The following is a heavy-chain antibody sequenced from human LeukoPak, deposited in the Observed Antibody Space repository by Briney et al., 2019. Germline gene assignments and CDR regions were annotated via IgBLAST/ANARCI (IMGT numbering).Heavy chain of an antibody. D-gene: IGHD4/OR15-4a*01. CDR3: ATQVLNPYYYYYAMDV. CDR1: GFIFSSYV. CDR2: ISGNGKST. Sequence: GGSLRLSCAASGFIFSSYVMNWVRQAPGKGLEWVSGISGNGKSTYYADSVKGRFTISGDNSKNTLFLQMNSLRAEDTALYYCATQVLNPYYYYYAMDVWGQGTTVTVSS. V-gene: IGHV3-23*01. J-gene: IGHJ6*02.